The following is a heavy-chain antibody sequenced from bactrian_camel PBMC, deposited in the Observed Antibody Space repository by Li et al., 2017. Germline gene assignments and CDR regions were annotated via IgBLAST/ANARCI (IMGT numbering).Heavy chain of an antibody. CDR2: TETRGGRT. CDR1: GFTFSTYD. Sequence: DVQLVESGGGLVQPGGSLRLSCAASGFTFSTYDMTWVRQAPGTGLEWVSRTETRGGRTYYSDSVKGRFTISQDFSKKTVYLQMNSLSPEDTAIYFCAAVGPTISLPACLSGAKYWGQGTQVTVS. J-gene: IGHJ4*01. CDR3: AAVGPTISLPACLSGAKY. D-gene: IGHD6*01. V-gene: IGHV3S40*01.